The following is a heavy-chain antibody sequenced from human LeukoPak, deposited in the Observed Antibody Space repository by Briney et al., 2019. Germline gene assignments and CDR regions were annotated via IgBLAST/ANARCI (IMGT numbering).Heavy chain of an antibody. CDR3: ARDWDYYGSGSPHNWFDP. Sequence: PSQTLSLTCTVSGDSITSGSYYWSWIRQPAGKGLEWIGRIFISGGTNYNPSLRSRVTMSLDTSKNQFSLKLSSVTAADTAVYYCARDWDYYGSGSPHNWFDPWGQGTLVTVSS. CDR2: IFISGGT. D-gene: IGHD3-10*01. CDR1: GDSITSGSYY. J-gene: IGHJ5*02. V-gene: IGHV4-61*02.